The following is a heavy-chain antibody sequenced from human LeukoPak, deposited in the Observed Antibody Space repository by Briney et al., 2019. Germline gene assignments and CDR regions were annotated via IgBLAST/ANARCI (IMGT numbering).Heavy chain of an antibody. Sequence: GGSLRLSCAASGFTFSSYAMSWVRQAPGKGLEWVSAISGSGGSTYYADSVKGRFTISRDNSKNTLYLQMNSLRAEDTAVYYCAPLGGGSDWYYFDYWGQGTLVTVSS. CDR3: APLGGGSDWYYFDY. J-gene: IGHJ4*02. D-gene: IGHD5-12*01. V-gene: IGHV3-23*01. CDR2: ISGSGGST. CDR1: GFTFSSYA.